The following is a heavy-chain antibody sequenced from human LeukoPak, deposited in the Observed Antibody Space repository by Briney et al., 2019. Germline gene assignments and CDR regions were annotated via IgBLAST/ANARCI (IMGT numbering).Heavy chain of an antibody. D-gene: IGHD6-19*01. CDR1: GGSISSSSYY. CDR3: ARHRSSGWHDY. CDR2: IYYSGST. V-gene: IGHV4-39*01. J-gene: IGHJ4*02. Sequence: SATLSLTCPVSGGSISSSSYYWGWIRQPPGKGLEWIGSIYYSGSTYYNPSLKSRVTISVDTSKNQFSLKLSSVTAADTAVYYCARHRSSGWHDYWGQGTLVTVSS.